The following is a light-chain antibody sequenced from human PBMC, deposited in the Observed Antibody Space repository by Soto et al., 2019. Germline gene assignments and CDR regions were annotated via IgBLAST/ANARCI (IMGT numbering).Light chain of an antibody. J-gene: IGLJ1*01. CDR3: NSYTSSYTYV. V-gene: IGLV2-14*01. CDR1: SSDVGIYTH. CDR2: GVS. Sequence: QSALTEAPSVSGCPVQSITISFTGTSSDVGIYTHVSWYQQHPGRAPKLIIYGVSNRPSGVSNRFSGSKSGNTASLTISGLQAADEADYYCNSYTSSYTYVFGTGTKVTVL.